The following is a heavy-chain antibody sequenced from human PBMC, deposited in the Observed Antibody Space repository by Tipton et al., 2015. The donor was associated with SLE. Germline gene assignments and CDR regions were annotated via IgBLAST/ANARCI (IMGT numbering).Heavy chain of an antibody. J-gene: IGHJ6*02. D-gene: IGHD6-13*01. V-gene: IGHV3-43*01. CDR3: AKDGAAAGGKGYYYGMDV. CDR2: ISWDGGST. Sequence: GSLRLSCAASGFTFDDYTMHWVRQAPGKGLEWVSLISWDGGSTYYADSVKGRFTISRDNSKNSLYLQMNSLRTEDTALYYCAKDGAAAGGKGYYYGMDVWGQGTTVTVSS. CDR1: GFTFDDYT.